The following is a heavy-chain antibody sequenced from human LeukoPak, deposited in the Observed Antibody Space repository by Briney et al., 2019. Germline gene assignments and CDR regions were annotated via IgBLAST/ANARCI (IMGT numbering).Heavy chain of an antibody. CDR3: ARYYYDSSGYAGPFDP. V-gene: IGHV3-11*06. CDR2: ISSSSSYT. CDR1: GFTFSDYY. Sequence: PGGSLRLSCAASGFTFSDYYMSWLRQAPGKGLEWVSYISSSSSYTNYADSVKGRFTISRDNTKNSLYLQMNSLRAEDTAVYYCARYYYDSSGYAGPFDPWGQGTLVTVSS. J-gene: IGHJ5*02. D-gene: IGHD3-22*01.